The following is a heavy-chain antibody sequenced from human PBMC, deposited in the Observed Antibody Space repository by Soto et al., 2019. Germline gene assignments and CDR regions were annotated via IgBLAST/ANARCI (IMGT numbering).Heavy chain of an antibody. CDR1: RGSFNTYA. Sequence: PVKVSCEASRGSFNTYAFSWVRQAPGHGPEWMGGIIPIFDSPYYAQNFQGRVTIAADRSTSTVYMELSRLTPEDTAVYYCARGAECRGYCLKKFTWLDPWGQGTLVTVSS. CDR3: ARGAECRGYCLKKFTWLDP. J-gene: IGHJ5*02. V-gene: IGHV1-69*06. CDR2: IIPIFDSP. D-gene: IGHD2-15*01.